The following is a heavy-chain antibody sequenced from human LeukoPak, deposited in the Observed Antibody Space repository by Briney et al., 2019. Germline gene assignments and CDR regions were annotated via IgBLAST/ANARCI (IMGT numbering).Heavy chain of an antibody. CDR3: ARTSTYGDYDY. CDR1: GFTFDTYS. D-gene: IGHD4-17*01. V-gene: IGHV3-48*01. Sequence: SGGSLRLSCAASGFTFDTYSMNWVRQAPGKGLEWVSYISGDTSTKYYADSVKGRFTISRDVAKSSLYLQMNSLRAEDTAIYYCARTSTYGDYDYWGQGTLVTVSS. CDR2: ISGDTSTK. J-gene: IGHJ4*02.